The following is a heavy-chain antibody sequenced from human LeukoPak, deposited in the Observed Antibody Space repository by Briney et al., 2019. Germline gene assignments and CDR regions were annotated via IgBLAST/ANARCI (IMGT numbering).Heavy chain of an antibody. CDR2: ISGSGGST. CDR3: AKDLVGQWLVPFDY. V-gene: IGHV3-23*01. J-gene: IGHJ4*02. Sequence: GGSLRLSCAPSGFTFSSYAMSWVRDAPGKGLEWVSAISGSGGSTYYADSVKGRFTISRDNSKNTLYLQMNSLRAEDTAVYYCAKDLVGQWLVPFDYWGQGTLVTVSS. D-gene: IGHD6-19*01. CDR1: GFTFSSYA.